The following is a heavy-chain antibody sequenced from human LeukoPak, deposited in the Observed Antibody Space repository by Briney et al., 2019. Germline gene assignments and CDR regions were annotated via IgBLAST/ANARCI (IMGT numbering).Heavy chain of an antibody. CDR1: GYSISSGYY. CDR3: ARDTRSGRYNFDY. D-gene: IGHD6-19*01. J-gene: IGHJ4*02. CDR2: IYYSGST. V-gene: IGHV4-61*01. Sequence: SETLSLTCTVSGYSISSGYYWSWIRQPPGKGLEWIGYIYYSGSTNYNPSLKSRVTISVDTSKNQFSLKLSSVTAADTAVYYCARDTRSGRYNFDYWGQGTLVTVSS.